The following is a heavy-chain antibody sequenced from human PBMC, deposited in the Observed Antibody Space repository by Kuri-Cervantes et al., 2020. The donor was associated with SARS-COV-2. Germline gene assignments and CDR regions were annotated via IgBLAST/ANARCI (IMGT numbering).Heavy chain of an antibody. CDR1: GGSISSSSYY. D-gene: IGHD3-22*01. Sequence: GSLRLSCTVSGGSISSSSYYWGWIRQPPGKGLEWIGSIYYSGSTYYNPSLKSRVTISVDTSKNQFSLKLSSVTAADTAVYYCAREGHYDSSGYYYLDYWGPGTLVTVSS. V-gene: IGHV4-39*07. CDR3: AREGHYDSSGYYYLDY. J-gene: IGHJ4*02. CDR2: IYYSGST.